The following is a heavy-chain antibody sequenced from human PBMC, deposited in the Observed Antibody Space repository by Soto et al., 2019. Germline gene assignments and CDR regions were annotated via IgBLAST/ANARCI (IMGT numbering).Heavy chain of an antibody. CDR2: INPTSGGT. Sequence: ASVKVSCKASGYTFTGYYMHWVRQAPGQGLEWMGWINPTSGGTNYAQKFQGRVTMTRDTSISTAYMELSRRRSDDTAVYYCASPLWFGESAFDYWGQGTLVTVSS. CDR1: GYTFTGYY. D-gene: IGHD3-10*01. J-gene: IGHJ4*02. CDR3: ASPLWFGESAFDY. V-gene: IGHV1-2*02.